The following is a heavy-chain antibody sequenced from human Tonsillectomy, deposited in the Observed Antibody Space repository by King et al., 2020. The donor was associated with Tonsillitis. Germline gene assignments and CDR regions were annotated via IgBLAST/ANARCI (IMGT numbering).Heavy chain of an antibody. CDR2: INPDSGGA. Sequence: VQLVESGAEVKKPGASVRVSCQASGYNFYGYSIHWVRQAPGRGLEWMGRINPDSGGADYALSFEGRVTMTRDTSIRTAYMELTRVRSDDTALYYCARDTGGWRTFDYWGQGTLVTVSS. V-gene: IGHV1-2*06. D-gene: IGHD6-19*01. CDR3: ARDTGGWRTFDY. J-gene: IGHJ4*02. CDR1: GYNFYGYS.